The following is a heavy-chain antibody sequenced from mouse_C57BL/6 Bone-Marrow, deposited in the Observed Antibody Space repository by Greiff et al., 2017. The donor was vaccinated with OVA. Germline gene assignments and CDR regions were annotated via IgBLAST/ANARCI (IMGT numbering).Heavy chain of an antibody. CDR3: ARKNYYGSIYAMDY. CDR2: IDPSDSYT. J-gene: IGHJ4*01. V-gene: IGHV1-50*01. Sequence: QVQLQQSGAELVKPGASVKLSCKASGYTFTSYWMQWVKQRPGQGLEWIGEIDPSDSYTNYNQKFKGKATLTVDTSSSTAYMQLSSLTSEDSAVYYCARKNYYGSIYAMDYWGQGTSVTVSS. D-gene: IGHD1-1*01. CDR1: GYTFTSYW.